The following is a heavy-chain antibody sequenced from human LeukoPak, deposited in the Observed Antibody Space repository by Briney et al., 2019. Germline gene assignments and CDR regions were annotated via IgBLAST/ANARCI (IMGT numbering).Heavy chain of an antibody. D-gene: IGHD3-9*01. Sequence: SGGSLRLSCAASGFTFSSYSMNWVRQAPGKGLEWVSSISSSSSYIYYADSVKGRFTISRDNAKNSLYLQMNSLRAEDTAVYYCARGDILTGYSPDYWGQGTLVTVSS. J-gene: IGHJ4*02. CDR1: GFTFSSYS. V-gene: IGHV3-21*01. CDR2: ISSSSSYI. CDR3: ARGDILTGYSPDY.